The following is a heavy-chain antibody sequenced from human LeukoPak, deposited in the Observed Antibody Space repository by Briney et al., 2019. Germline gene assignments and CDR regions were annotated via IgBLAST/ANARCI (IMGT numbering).Heavy chain of an antibody. Sequence: GESLKISCKGSGCSFTTYWIAWLRQMPGKGLEWMGIIYPGDSDTRYSPSFQGQVAISADKSISTAYLQWSSLKASDTAMYYCARHRPGEWDDAFDIWGQGTMVTVSS. CDR1: GCSFTTYW. V-gene: IGHV5-51*01. CDR3: ARHRPGEWDDAFDI. D-gene: IGHD3-16*01. J-gene: IGHJ3*02. CDR2: IYPGDSDT.